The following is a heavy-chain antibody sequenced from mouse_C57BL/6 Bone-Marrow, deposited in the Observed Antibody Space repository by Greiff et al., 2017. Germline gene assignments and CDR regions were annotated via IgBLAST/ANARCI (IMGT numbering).Heavy chain of an antibody. CDR2: IDPEDGET. CDR1: GFNIKDYY. D-gene: IGHD2-3*01. V-gene: IGHV14-2*01. CDR3: ARDGYYVAY. J-gene: IGHJ3*01. Sequence: VQLQQSGAELVKPGASVKLSCTASGFNIKDYYMHWVKQRPEQGLEWIGRIDPEDGETKYAPNFQGKATITANTSSNTAYLQLSSLTSEDTAVYYYARDGYYVAYWDRGTLITVSA.